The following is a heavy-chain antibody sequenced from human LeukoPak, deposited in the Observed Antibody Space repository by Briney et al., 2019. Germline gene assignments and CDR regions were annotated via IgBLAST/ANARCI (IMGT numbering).Heavy chain of an antibody. Sequence: PGGSLRLSCAVSGFTFSSYYMHWVRHTPGKGLVWVSRISSDGSNTSYADSVKGRFTISRDNAKNTLYLQMNSLRAEDTAVYYCARELISPLDYYGMDVWGKGTTVTVSS. CDR2: ISSDGSNT. V-gene: IGHV3-74*01. D-gene: IGHD3-16*01. CDR3: ARELISPLDYYGMDV. J-gene: IGHJ6*04. CDR1: GFTFSSYY.